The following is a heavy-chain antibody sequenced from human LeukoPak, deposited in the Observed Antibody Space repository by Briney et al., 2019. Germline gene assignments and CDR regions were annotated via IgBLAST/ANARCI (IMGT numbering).Heavy chain of an antibody. J-gene: IGHJ4*02. Sequence: GGSLRLSCEASGLTFSSYSMNWVRQAPGKGLEWVSSISSSGTYIYYAESVKGRFSISRDNAKNSLYLQMNSLRAEDTAVYYCARGAVVADYWGQGTLVSVSS. V-gene: IGHV3-21*03. D-gene: IGHD2-15*01. CDR2: ISSSGTYI. CDR3: ARGAVVADY. CDR1: GLTFSSYS.